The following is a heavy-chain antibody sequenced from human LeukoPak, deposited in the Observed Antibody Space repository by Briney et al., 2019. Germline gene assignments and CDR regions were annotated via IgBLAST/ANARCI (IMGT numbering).Heavy chain of an antibody. D-gene: IGHD3-10*01. Sequence: GGSLRLSCAASGFTFPAYGMHWVRQAPGKGLEWVAFIRYDGNDKFYADSVKGRFTISKDTSKNTLYLQMNSLRAEDTAVYYCAKDLMRDRWFGESWGQGTLVTVSS. V-gene: IGHV3-30*02. CDR2: IRYDGNDK. CDR1: GFTFPAYG. J-gene: IGHJ5*02. CDR3: AKDLMRDRWFGES.